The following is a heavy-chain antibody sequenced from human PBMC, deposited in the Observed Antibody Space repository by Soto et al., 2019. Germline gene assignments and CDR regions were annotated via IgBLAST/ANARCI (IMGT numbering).Heavy chain of an antibody. CDR3: ARDPWAADY. CDR2: IYSGGST. Sequence: GGSLRLSCAASGFTVSTKYMSWVRQAPGKGLEWVSVIYSGGSTFYADSVRGRFTISRDNSKNTVNLQMNSLRAEDTAVYYCARDPWAADYWGPGTLVTVSS. D-gene: IGHD3-16*01. V-gene: IGHV3-66*01. CDR1: GFTVSTKY. J-gene: IGHJ4*02.